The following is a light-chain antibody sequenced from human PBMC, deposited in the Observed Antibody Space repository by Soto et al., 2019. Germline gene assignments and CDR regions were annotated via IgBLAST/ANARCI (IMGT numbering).Light chain of an antibody. Sequence: EIHMTQCPSTLSASVGDRVTITCRASQSISSWLAWYQQKPGTAPNLLIYKASTLQSGVPSRFSGSGSGTEFTLTISSLQPDDSATYYCQQYNDNWTFGQGTKVDIK. V-gene: IGKV1-5*03. J-gene: IGKJ1*01. CDR3: QQYNDNWT. CDR1: QSISSW. CDR2: KAS.